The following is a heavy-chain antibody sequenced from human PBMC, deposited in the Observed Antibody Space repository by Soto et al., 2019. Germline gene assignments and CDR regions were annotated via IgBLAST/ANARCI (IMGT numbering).Heavy chain of an antibody. V-gene: IGHV1-3*01. CDR2: INAGNGNT. J-gene: IGHJ6*02. Sequence: WASVKVSCKASGYTFTSYAMHWVRQAPGQRLEWMGWINAGNGNTKYSQKFQGRVTITRDTSASTAYMELSSLRSEDTAVYYCARVMDGYDSTAWRLYYYYGMDVWDQGTTVTVSS. D-gene: IGHD5-12*01. CDR1: GYTFTSYA. CDR3: ARVMDGYDSTAWRLYYYYGMDV.